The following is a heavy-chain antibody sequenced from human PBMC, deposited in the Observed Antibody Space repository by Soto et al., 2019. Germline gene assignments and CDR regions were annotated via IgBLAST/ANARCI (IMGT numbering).Heavy chain of an antibody. Sequence: GGSLKISSAASGLTFSSYAMDWVRQAPGKGLEYVSAISSNGGSTYYANSVKGRFTISRDNSKNTLYLQMGSLRAEDMALYYCASLRYISGWYYFDYWGQGTLVTVSS. CDR2: ISSNGGST. V-gene: IGHV3-64*01. CDR1: GLTFSSYA. D-gene: IGHD6-19*01. CDR3: ASLRYISGWYYFDY. J-gene: IGHJ4*02.